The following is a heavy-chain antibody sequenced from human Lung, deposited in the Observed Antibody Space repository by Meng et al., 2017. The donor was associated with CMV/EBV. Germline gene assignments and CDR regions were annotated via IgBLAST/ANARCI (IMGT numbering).Heavy chain of an antibody. CDR1: GFIASSTY. CDR2: IYSGGTT. Sequence: GGSLRFSWQASGFIASSTYMSWVRQAPGKGLEWVSFIYSGGTTFKANSVKGRFTISRDNSKNTIFLQMNTLRAEDTAVYYCARSILSNGFDAFDIWGEGTMVTVSS. J-gene: IGHJ3*02. CDR3: ARSILSNGFDAFDI. V-gene: IGHV3-53*01. D-gene: IGHD2/OR15-2a*01.